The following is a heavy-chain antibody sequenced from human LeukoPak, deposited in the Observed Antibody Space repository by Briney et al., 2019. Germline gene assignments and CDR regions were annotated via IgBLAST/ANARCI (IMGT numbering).Heavy chain of an antibody. D-gene: IGHD3-3*01. CDR3: ARSIMIFGVARGLGDWFDP. J-gene: IGHJ5*02. Sequence: PGGSLRLSCAASGFTLSSYAMSWVRQAPGKGLDWVSAISGSGGSTYYADSVKGRFTISRDNSKNTLYLQMNSLRAEDTAVYYCARSIMIFGVARGLGDWFDPWGQGTLVTVSS. CDR2: ISGSGGST. V-gene: IGHV3-23*01. CDR1: GFTLSSYA.